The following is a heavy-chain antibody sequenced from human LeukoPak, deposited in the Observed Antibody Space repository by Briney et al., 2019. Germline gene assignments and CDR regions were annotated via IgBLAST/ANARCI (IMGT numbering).Heavy chain of an antibody. J-gene: IGHJ3*01. Sequence: GGSLRLSCAASGFTVSANYMSWVRQSPGKGLEWVSIIYSGGSTDYTDSVRGRFTISRDNSKDTLFLQMNSLRAEDTAIYYCARDMQLTTWGLGTMVTVSS. D-gene: IGHD1-1*01. CDR1: GFTVSANY. CDR2: IYSGGST. CDR3: ARDMQLTT. V-gene: IGHV3-53*01.